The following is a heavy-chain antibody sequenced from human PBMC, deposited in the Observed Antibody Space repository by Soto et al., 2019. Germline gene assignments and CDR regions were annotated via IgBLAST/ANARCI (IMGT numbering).Heavy chain of an antibody. V-gene: IGHV4-30-2*01. J-gene: IGHJ6*02. CDR3: ARGGSRFYALDV. CDR2: IYHTGTT. Sequence: QVQLQESGSGLVKPSQTLSLTCAVSGGSISSGGYSWSWIRQPPGKGLEWIGHIYHTGTTHYNPSPRSRVTISVDMSKTQFSLKLNSVTAAATAVYYCARGGSRFYALDVWGHGTTVTVSS. CDR1: GGSISSGGYS.